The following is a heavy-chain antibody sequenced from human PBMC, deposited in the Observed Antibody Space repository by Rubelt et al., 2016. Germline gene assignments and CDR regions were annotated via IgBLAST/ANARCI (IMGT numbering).Heavy chain of an antibody. D-gene: IGHD3-10*01. CDR3: ARWLYGSGSYNFDY. Sequence: ESGGGLVQPGGSLRLSCAASGFTFSSYWMSWVRQAPGKGLEWVANIRQDGGEKYYVDSVKGRFTISRDNAKNSLFLQMNSLRAEDTAVYYCARWLYGSGSYNFDYWGQGTLVTVSS. V-gene: IGHV3-7*04. J-gene: IGHJ4*02. CDR1: GFTFSSYW. CDR2: IRQDGGEK.